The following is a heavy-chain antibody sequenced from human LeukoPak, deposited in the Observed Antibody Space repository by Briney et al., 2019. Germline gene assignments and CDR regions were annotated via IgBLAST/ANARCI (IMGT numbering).Heavy chain of an antibody. Sequence: PSETLSLTCAVSGGSISSGGYSWSWIRQPPGKGLEWIGYIYHSGSTYYNPSLKSRVTISVDRSKNQFSLKLSSVTAADTAVYYCARRGNTVTTPGYFQHWGQGTLVTVSS. CDR2: IYHSGST. J-gene: IGHJ1*01. CDR3: ARRGNTVTTPGYFQH. CDR1: GGSISSGGYS. D-gene: IGHD4-17*01. V-gene: IGHV4-30-2*01.